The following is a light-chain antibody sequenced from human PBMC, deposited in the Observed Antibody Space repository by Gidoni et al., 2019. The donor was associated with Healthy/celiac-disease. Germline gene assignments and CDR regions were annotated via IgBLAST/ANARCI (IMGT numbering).Light chain of an antibody. CDR3: QKYNSAPPA. V-gene: IGKV1-27*01. CDR2: AAT. J-gene: IGKJ1*01. Sequence: DIQMPQSPSSLSASVGDRVTITCRASQGISNYLAWDQQKPGKVPKLLIYAATTLQSGVPSRFSGSGSGTDFTLTISSLQPEDVATYYCQKYNSAPPAFGQGTKVEIK. CDR1: QGISNY.